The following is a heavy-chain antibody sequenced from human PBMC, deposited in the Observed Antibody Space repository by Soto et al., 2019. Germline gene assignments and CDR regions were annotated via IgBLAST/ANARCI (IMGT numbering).Heavy chain of an antibody. CDR2: VYYSGNT. Sequence: SETLSLTCTVSGGSISPYYWSWIRQPPGKGLEWIGYVYYSGNTNYNPSLESRVTISVDTSRNRFSLNLTSATAADTAVYCCARKGAAASYAHYYMDVWGRGTAVTVSS. CDR1: GGSISPYY. CDR3: ARKGAAASYAHYYMDV. D-gene: IGHD6-13*01. J-gene: IGHJ6*03. V-gene: IGHV4-59*01.